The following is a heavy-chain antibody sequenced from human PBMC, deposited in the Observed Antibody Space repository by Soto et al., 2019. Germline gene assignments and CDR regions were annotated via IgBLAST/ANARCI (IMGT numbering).Heavy chain of an antibody. J-gene: IGHJ4*02. Sequence: EVQLVESGGGLVKPGESLRLSCAASGFSFSTAWMNWVRQAPGKGLEWVGRIKSKSARGTTDYAAPVKGRFTVSRDDSRNTLYLQMNSLKTEDTAVYYCTTDLYSCGRPNFDYWGQGSLVTVSS. CDR1: GFSFSTAW. CDR3: TTDLYSCGRPNFDY. CDR2: IKSKSARGTT. D-gene: IGHD5-18*01. V-gene: IGHV3-15*07.